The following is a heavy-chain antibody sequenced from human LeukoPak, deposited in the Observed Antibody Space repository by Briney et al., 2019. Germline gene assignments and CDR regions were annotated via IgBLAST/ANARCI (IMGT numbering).Heavy chain of an antibody. CDR1: GGSISSYY. CDR3: ARHPRMRGYCSGGSCPNWFDP. CDR2: IYYSGST. J-gene: IGHJ5*02. D-gene: IGHD2-15*01. Sequence: SETLSLTCTVSGGSISSYYWSWIRQPPGKGLEWIGYIYYSGSTNYNPSLKSRVTISVDTSKNRFSLKLSSVTAADTAVYYCARHPRMRGYCSGGSCPNWFDPWGQGTLVTVSS. V-gene: IGHV4-59*08.